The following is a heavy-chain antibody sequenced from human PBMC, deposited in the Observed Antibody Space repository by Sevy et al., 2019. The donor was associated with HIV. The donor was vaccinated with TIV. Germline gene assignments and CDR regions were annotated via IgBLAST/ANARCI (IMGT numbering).Heavy chain of an antibody. CDR1: GFTFSSYA. CDR3: AKSALRGMVYAINDY. D-gene: IGHD2-8*01. Sequence: GGSLRLSCAASGFTFSSYAMSWVRQAPGKGLEWVSAISGSGGSTYYADSVKGRFTISRDNSKNTLYLQMNSLRAKDTAVYYCAKSALRGMVYAINDYWGQGTLVTVSS. V-gene: IGHV3-23*01. J-gene: IGHJ4*02. CDR2: ISGSGGST.